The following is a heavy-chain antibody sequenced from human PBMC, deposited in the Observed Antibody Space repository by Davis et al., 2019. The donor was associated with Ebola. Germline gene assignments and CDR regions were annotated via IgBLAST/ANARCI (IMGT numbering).Heavy chain of an antibody. V-gene: IGHV3-23*01. J-gene: IGHJ4*02. CDR3: ATSRTFDY. D-gene: IGHD2-2*01. CDR2: IGGGAGGT. Sequence: GESLKISCAASGYTFRIHAMTWVRQAPGKGLEWVSTIGGGAGGTHYADSARGRFTTSRDNAQNSLYLQMNSLRDEDTAVYYCATSRTFDYWGQGTLVTVSS. CDR1: GYTFRIHA.